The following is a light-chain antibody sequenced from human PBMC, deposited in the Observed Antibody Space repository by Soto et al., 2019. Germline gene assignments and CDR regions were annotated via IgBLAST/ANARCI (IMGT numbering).Light chain of an antibody. CDR2: GAS. V-gene: IGKV1-39*01. Sequence: DIQMTQSPSSLSASVGDRVTITCRSSQVIISYVSWYQQRPGQAPKLLVIGASTLRTGAPSRFSASGSGTDFALSISNLQPEDLASYYCQQTHSVPYTFGQGTRLEI. CDR3: QQTHSVPYT. J-gene: IGKJ2*01. CDR1: QVIISY.